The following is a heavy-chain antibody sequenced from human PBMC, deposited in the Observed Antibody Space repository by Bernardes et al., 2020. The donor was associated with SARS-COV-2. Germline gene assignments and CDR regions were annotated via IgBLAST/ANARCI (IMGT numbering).Heavy chain of an antibody. CDR3: ARESFLGELSLAVDY. CDR2: IWYDGSNK. Sequence: GGSLRLSCAASGFTFSSYGMHWVRQAPGKGLEWVADIWYDGSNKYYADSVKGRFTISRDNSKNTLYLQMNSLRAEDTAVYYCARESFLGELSLAVDYWGQGTLVTVSS. V-gene: IGHV3-33*01. D-gene: IGHD3-16*02. CDR1: GFTFSSYG. J-gene: IGHJ4*02.